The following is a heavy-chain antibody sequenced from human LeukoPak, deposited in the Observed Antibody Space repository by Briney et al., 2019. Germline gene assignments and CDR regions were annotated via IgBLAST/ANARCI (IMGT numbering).Heavy chain of an antibody. V-gene: IGHV3-30-3*01. CDR3: VREGYYGSAALYS. Sequence: GRSLRLSCAASGFTFSSYAMHWVRQAPGKGLEWVAVISYDGSNKYYADSVKGRFTISRDNSKNTLYLQMNSLRAEDTAVYYCVREGYYGSAALYSWGQGTLVTVSS. CDR2: ISYDGSNK. CDR1: GFTFSSYA. J-gene: IGHJ4*02. D-gene: IGHD3-10*01.